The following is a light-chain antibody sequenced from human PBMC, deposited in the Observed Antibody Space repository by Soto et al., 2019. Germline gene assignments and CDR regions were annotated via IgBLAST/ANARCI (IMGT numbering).Light chain of an antibody. CDR2: GNN. CDR3: QSYDGSLSGSV. J-gene: IGLJ1*01. CDR1: SSNIGAGYD. Sequence: QAVVTQPPSVSGAPGQRVTISYTGSSSNIGAGYDVHWYQQFPGTAPKLLIYGNNNRPSGVPDRFSGSKSGTSASLAITGLQSEDEADFYCQSYDGSLSGSVFGTGTKVTVL. V-gene: IGLV1-40*01.